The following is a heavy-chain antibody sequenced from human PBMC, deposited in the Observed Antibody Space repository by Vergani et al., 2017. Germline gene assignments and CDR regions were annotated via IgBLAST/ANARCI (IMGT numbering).Heavy chain of an antibody. Sequence: EVQLVESGGGLVQPGGSLRLSCAASGFTFSDHYMDWVRQAPGKGVEWVCRTRNKANSYTTEYAASVKGRFTISRDDSKNSLSLQMNSLKTEDTSVYYCAREEYDFWSGYQTARYYYYYMDVWGKGTMVTVSS. D-gene: IGHD3-3*01. J-gene: IGHJ6*03. CDR3: AREEYDFWSGYQTARYYYYYMDV. CDR2: TRNKANSYTT. CDR1: GFTFSDHY. V-gene: IGHV3-72*01.